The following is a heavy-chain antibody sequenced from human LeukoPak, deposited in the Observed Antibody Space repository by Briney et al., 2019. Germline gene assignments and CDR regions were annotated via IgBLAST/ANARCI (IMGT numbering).Heavy chain of an antibody. Sequence: SESLSLTCTVSGGSISSSDWWSWVRQPPGKGLEWIGEMHQSGIINYNPSLKSRVTMSLDKAKKQFSLKLSSVTAADTSVYFCASADYYRIDFWGQGTLVTVSS. J-gene: IGHJ4*02. CDR3: ASADYYRIDF. CDR2: MHQSGII. V-gene: IGHV4-4*02. CDR1: GGSISSSDW. D-gene: IGHD3-10*01.